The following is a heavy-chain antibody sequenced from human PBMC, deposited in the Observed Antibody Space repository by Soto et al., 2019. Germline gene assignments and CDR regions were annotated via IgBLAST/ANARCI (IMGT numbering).Heavy chain of an antibody. J-gene: IGHJ4*02. V-gene: IGHV4-31*03. Sequence: QVQLQESGPGLVKPSQTLSLTCTVSGGSISSGGYYWSWIRQHPGKGLEWIGYIYYSGSTYYNPSLKSRVTISVDTSKNQFSLQLSSVTAADKAGYYCARDRFDGADYWGQGTLVTVSS. CDR3: ARDRFDGADY. CDR2: IYYSGST. CDR1: GGSISSGGYY. D-gene: IGHD3-16*01.